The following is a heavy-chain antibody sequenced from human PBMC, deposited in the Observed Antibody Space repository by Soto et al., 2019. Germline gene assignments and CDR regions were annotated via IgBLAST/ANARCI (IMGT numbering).Heavy chain of an antibody. J-gene: IGHJ4*02. D-gene: IGHD6-19*01. Sequence: QVQLVESGGGVVQPGRSLRLSCAASGFTFSSYSMHWVRQAPGKGLEWVAVISYDGSSKYYADSVKGRFTISRDNSNNTLYLQMNSLRAEDTAVYYCARGAGITVAATSSGYCVQGNLVTVSS. V-gene: IGHV3-30-3*01. CDR2: ISYDGSSK. CDR1: GFTFSSYS. CDR3: ARGAGITVAATSSGY.